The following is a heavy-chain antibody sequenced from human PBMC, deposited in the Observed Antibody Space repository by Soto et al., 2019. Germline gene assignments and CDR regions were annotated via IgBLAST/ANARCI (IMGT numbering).Heavy chain of an antibody. J-gene: IGHJ5*02. CDR2: IYWNDDK. V-gene: IGHV2-5*01. D-gene: IGHD3-3*01. Sequence: SGPTLVNPTPTLTLTCTFSGFSLSTSGVGVGWIRQPPGKALEWLALIYWNDDKRYSPSLKSRLTITKDTSKNQVVLTMTNMDPVDTATYYCALSPPRGRYYDFWSGYYPNWFDPWGQGTLVTVSS. CDR1: GFSLSTSGVG. CDR3: ALSPPRGRYYDFWSGYYPNWFDP.